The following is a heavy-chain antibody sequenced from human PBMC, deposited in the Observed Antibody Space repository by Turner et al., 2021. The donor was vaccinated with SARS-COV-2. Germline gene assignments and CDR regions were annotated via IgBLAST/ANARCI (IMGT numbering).Heavy chain of an antibody. D-gene: IGHD3-22*01. Sequence: ELQLLESGGGLVQPGGSLRLSCAASGFTFSSYAMSWVRQAPGKELEWVSAISGSGGTTYYADSVKGRFTISRDNSKNTLFLQMNSLRAEDTAVYYCAKADRVMIVVVITLFDYWGQGTLVTVSS. CDR3: AKADRVMIVVVITLFDY. J-gene: IGHJ4*02. CDR2: ISGSGGTT. CDR1: GFTFSSYA. V-gene: IGHV3-23*01.